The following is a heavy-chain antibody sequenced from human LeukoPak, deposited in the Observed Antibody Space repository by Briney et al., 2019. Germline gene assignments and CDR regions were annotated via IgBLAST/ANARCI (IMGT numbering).Heavy chain of an antibody. CDR1: GFTFNSYG. V-gene: IGHV3-33*01. CDR3: ARDPFHPIRGGLLSATGAHYYYYGMDV. J-gene: IGHJ6*02. Sequence: PGGSLRLSCAASGFTFNSYGRQWVRQAPGKGLEWVAVIWYDGSNKYYADCVTGRFTICRDNSTHALYLKMNSMRAENTAVYYCARDPFHPIRGGLLSATGAHYYYYGMDVWGQGTTVTVSS. D-gene: IGHD3-10*01. CDR2: IWYDGSNK.